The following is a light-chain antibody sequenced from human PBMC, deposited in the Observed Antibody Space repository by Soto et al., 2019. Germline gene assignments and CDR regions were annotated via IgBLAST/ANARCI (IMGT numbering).Light chain of an antibody. V-gene: IGKV3-20*01. J-gene: IGKJ1*01. CDR2: GAS. Sequence: VLTQSPGTLALSRGERATLSCRASQSVSSSYLAWYQHRPGQAPRLLIFGASSRATGIPDRFSGTGSGTDFTLTISRLEPEDFAVYYCKQYGNSPWTFGQGTKVDIK. CDR1: QSVSSSY. CDR3: KQYGNSPWT.